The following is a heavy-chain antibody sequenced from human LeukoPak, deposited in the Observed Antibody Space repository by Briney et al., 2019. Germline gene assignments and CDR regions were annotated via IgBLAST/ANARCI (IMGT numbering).Heavy chain of an antibody. V-gene: IGHV3-48*01. CDR2: ISSSSSTI. CDR1: GFTFSIYS. J-gene: IGHJ6*02. CDR3: ARDLPAGPYYYYYYGMDV. D-gene: IGHD1-14*01. Sequence: GGSLRLSCAACGFTFSIYSMNWVRQAPGKGLEWVSYISSSSSTIYYADSVKGRFTISRDNAKNSLYLQMNSLRAEDTAVYYCARDLPAGPYYYYYYGMDVWGQGTTVTVSS.